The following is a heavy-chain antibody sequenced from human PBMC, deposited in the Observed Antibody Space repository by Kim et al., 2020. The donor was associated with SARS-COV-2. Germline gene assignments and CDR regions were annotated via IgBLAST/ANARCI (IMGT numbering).Heavy chain of an antibody. D-gene: IGHD4-17*01. CDR3: ARGKYYGGKGGCNY. CDR2: INHSGST. J-gene: IGHJ4*02. V-gene: IGHV4-34*01. Sequence: SETLSLTCAVYGGSFSGYYWSWIRQPPGKGLEWIGEINHSGSTNYNPSLKSRVTISVDTSKNQFSLKLSSVTAADTAVYYCARGKYYGGKGGCNYWGQGTLVTVSS. CDR1: GGSFSGYY.